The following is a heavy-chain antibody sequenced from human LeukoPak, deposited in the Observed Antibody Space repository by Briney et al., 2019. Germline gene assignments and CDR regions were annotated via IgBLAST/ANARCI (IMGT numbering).Heavy chain of an antibody. CDR3: AREPLGGIAVADKNPGTDY. D-gene: IGHD6-19*01. CDR2: ISYDGSNK. V-gene: IGHV3-30-3*01. CDR1: GFTFSSYA. Sequence: PGGSLRLSCAASGFTFSSYAMHWVRQAPGKGLEWVAVISYDGSNKYYADSVKGRFTISRDNSKNTLYLQMNSLRAEDTAVYYCAREPLGGIAVADKNPGTDYWGQGTLVTVSS. J-gene: IGHJ4*02.